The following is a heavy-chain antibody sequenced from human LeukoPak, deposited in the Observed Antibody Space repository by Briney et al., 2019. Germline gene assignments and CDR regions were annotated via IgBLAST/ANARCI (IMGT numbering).Heavy chain of an antibody. CDR3: ARGGSSGYCYG. J-gene: IGHJ4*02. V-gene: IGHV4-4*07. CDR1: GGFISSYY. D-gene: IGHD3-22*01. CDR2: LYTSGST. Sequence: SETLSLTCTVSGGFISSYYWSWIRQPAGKGLEWIGRLYTSGSTNYNPSLKSRVTMSVDTSKNQFSLKLTSMTAADTAVYYCARGGSSGYCYGWGQGTLVTVSS.